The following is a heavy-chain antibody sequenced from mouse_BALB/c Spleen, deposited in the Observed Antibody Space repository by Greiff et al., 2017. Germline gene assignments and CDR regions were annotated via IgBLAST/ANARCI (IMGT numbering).Heavy chain of an antibody. J-gene: IGHJ4*01. CDR1: GYTFTSYW. V-gene: IGHV1-7*01. CDR3: ARGGLRRNYYAMDY. CDR2: INPSTGYT. Sequence: QVQLKESGAEPAKPGASVKMSCKASGYTFTSYWMHWVKQRPGQGLEWIGYINPSTGYTEYNQKFKDKATLTADKSSSTAYMQLSSLTSEDSAVYYCARGGLRRNYYAMDYWGQGTSVTVSS. D-gene: IGHD2-4*01.